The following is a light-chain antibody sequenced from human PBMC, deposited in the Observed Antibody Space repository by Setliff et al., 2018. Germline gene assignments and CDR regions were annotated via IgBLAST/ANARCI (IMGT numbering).Light chain of an antibody. Sequence: QSALAQPPSASGSPGQSVTISCTGTSSDVGGYNYVSWYQQHPGKAPKLMIYEVSKRPSGVPDRFSGSKSGNTASPTVSGLQAEDEADYYCSSYAGSNTPYVFGTGTKVTVL. J-gene: IGLJ1*01. CDR3: SSYAGSNTPYV. V-gene: IGLV2-8*01. CDR1: SSDVGGYNY. CDR2: EVS.